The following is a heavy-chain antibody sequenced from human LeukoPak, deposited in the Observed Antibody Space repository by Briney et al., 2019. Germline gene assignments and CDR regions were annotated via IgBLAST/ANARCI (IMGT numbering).Heavy chain of an antibody. J-gene: IGHJ4*02. V-gene: IGHV3-7*01. CDR3: AGALSPSGYESAYFDY. D-gene: IGHD5-12*01. Sequence: PGGSLRLSCAASGITFSIYWMSWVRQAPGKGLEWVANIKQDGREKFYVDSVKGRFTISRDNAKNVLFLQMNSLRADDTGVYYCAGALSPSGYESAYFDYWGQGTLVSVSS. CDR2: IKQDGREK. CDR1: GITFSIYW.